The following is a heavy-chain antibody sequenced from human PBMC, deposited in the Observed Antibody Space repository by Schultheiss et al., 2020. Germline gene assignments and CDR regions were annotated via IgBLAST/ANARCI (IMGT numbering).Heavy chain of an antibody. J-gene: IGHJ4*02. CDR3: ARTGHSSGWYERGYFDY. CDR1: GYSFSNYW. CDR2: IYPGDSDT. V-gene: IGHV5-51*01. D-gene: IGHD6-19*01. Sequence: GGSLRLSCKGSGYSFSNYWIGWVRQMPGKGLEWMGIIYPGDSDTRYSPSFQGQVTISADKSISTAYLQWSSLKASDTAMYYCARTGHSSGWYERGYFDYWGQGTLVTVSS.